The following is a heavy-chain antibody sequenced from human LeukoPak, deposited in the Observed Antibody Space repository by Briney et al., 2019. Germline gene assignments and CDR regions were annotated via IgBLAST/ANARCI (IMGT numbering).Heavy chain of an antibody. J-gene: IGHJ4*02. CDR1: GFTFSSYS. Sequence: GGSLRLSCAAPGFTFSSYSMNWVRQAPGKGLEWLSYISGSSGIILCADSVKGRFTISRDNAKNSLYLQMNTLRDEDTAVYYCARVVGGTSSSFPDYWGQGTLVTVSS. CDR3: ARVVGGTSSSFPDY. V-gene: IGHV3-48*02. D-gene: IGHD6-6*01. CDR2: ISGSSGII.